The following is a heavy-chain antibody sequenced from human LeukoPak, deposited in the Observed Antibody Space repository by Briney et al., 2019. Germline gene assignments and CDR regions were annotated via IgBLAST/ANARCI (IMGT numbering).Heavy chain of an antibody. J-gene: IGHJ6*02. V-gene: IGHV4-31*03. CDR3: ARDSRDCSSTSCPYGMDV. CDR2: TYYSEST. Sequence: SETLSLTCTVSGGSISSGGYYWSWIRQHPGKGLEWIEFTYYSESTYHNPSLKSRVAMSVDTSKNQFSLKLSSVTAADTAVYYCARDSRDCSSTSCPYGMDVWGQGTTVTVSS. CDR1: GGSISSGGYY. D-gene: IGHD2-2*01.